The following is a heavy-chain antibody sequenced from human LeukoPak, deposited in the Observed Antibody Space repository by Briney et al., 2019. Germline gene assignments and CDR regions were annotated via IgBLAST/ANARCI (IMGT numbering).Heavy chain of an antibody. CDR1: GGSISIYY. CDR2: IYYSGST. D-gene: IGHD4-17*01. CDR3: ARGLTTVTTVDY. Sequence: SETLSLTCTVSGGSISIYYWNWIRQPPGKGLEWIGYIYYSGSTNYNPSLKSRVTISVDTSKNQFSLKPSSVTAADTAVYYCARGLTTVTTVDYWGLGTLVTVSS. J-gene: IGHJ4*02. V-gene: IGHV4-59*01.